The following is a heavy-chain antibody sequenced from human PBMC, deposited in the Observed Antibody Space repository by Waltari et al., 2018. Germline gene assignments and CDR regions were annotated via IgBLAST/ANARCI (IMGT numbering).Heavy chain of an antibody. CDR3: AREKGYSSSQAAFDI. J-gene: IGHJ3*02. CDR1: GGSFSGYY. CDR2: INHSGST. Sequence: QVQLQQWGAGLLKPSETLSLTCAVYGGSFSGYYWSWIRQPPGKGLEWIGEINHSGSTNYNPSLKSRVTISVDTSKNQFSLKLSSVTAADTAVYYCAREKGYSSSQAAFDIWGQGTMVTVSS. V-gene: IGHV4-34*01. D-gene: IGHD6-6*01.